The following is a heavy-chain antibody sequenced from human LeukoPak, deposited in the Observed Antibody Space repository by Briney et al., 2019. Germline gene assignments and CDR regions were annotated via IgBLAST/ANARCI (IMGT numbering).Heavy chain of an antibody. CDR3: ARVGYYGSGSNSYYYMDV. CDR1: GGSFSGYY. J-gene: IGHJ6*03. Sequence: SETLSLTCVVSGGSFSGYYWSWIRQPPGKGLEWIGEIHQSGSTNYHPSLKSRVTISVDTSKNQLSLNLSSVTAADTAVYYCARVGYYGSGSNSYYYMDVWGKGTMVTVSS. V-gene: IGHV4-34*01. CDR2: IHQSGST. D-gene: IGHD3-10*01.